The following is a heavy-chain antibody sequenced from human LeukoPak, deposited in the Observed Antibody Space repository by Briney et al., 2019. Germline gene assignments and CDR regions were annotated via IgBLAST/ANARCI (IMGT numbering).Heavy chain of an antibody. V-gene: IGHV4-31*03. CDR3: AREAAYYDSSGYYFGWFDP. D-gene: IGHD3-22*01. CDR1: GGSISSGGYY. Sequence: SETLSLTCTVPGGSISSGGYYWSWIRQHPGKGLEWIGYIYYSGSTYYNPSLKSRVTISVDTSKNQSSLKLSSVTAADTAVYYCAREAAYYDSSGYYFGWFDPWGQGTLVTVSS. CDR2: IYYSGST. J-gene: IGHJ5*02.